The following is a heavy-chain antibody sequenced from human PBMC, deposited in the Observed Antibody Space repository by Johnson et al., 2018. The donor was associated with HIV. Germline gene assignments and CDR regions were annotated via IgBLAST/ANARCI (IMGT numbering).Heavy chain of an antibody. Sequence: QVQLVESGGGVVQPGRSLRLSCAASGFTFSSYGMHWVRQAPGKGLEWVAVISYDGSNKYYADSVKGRFTISRDNSKNTLYLQMNNLTTEDTAVYSCARDFGLGELSDETVDAFDFWGPGTLVTVSS. CDR3: ARDFGLGELSDETVDAFDF. CDR1: GFTFSSYG. D-gene: IGHD3-16*02. CDR2: ISYDGSNK. V-gene: IGHV3-30*03. J-gene: IGHJ3*01.